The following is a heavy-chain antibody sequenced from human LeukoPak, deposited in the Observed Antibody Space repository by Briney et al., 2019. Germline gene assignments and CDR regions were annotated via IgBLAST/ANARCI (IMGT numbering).Heavy chain of an antibody. D-gene: IGHD3-10*01. CDR1: GFTFSSYS. V-gene: IGHV3-48*04. CDR2: ISSSSSTI. CDR3: ARVMVRGVILKGYYFDY. Sequence: GGSLRLSCAASGFTFSSYSMNWVRQAPGKGLEWVSYISSSSSTIYYADSVKGRFTISRDNAKNSLYLQMNSLGAEDTAVYYCARVMVRGVILKGYYFDYWGQGTLVTVSS. J-gene: IGHJ4*02.